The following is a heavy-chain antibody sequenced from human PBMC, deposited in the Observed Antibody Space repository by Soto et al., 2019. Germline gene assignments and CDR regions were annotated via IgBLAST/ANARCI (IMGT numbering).Heavy chain of an antibody. D-gene: IGHD6-19*01. J-gene: IGHJ5*02. CDR2: IIPIFGTA. Sequence: QVQLVQSGAEVKKHGSSVKVSCKASGGTFSSYAISWVRQAPGQGLEWMGGIIPIFGTANYAQKFQGRVTITADESTSTAYMELSSLRSEDTAVYYCARHRIAVAGTGGWFDPWGQGTLVTVSS. CDR1: GGTFSSYA. V-gene: IGHV1-69*01. CDR3: ARHRIAVAGTGGWFDP.